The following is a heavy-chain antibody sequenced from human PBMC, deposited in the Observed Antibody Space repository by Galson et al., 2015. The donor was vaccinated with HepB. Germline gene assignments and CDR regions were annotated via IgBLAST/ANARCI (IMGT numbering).Heavy chain of an antibody. V-gene: IGHV3-33*08. CDR1: GFTFTNYG. Sequence: SLRLSCAASGFTFTNYGFHWVSQAPGKGLEWVAVIWYDGSNKNYADSVKGRFTISRDNSKNTLYVQMKSLRAEDTAVYYCARGTVAGPGPHDGFDIWGQGTMVTVSS. J-gene: IGHJ3*02. D-gene: IGHD6-19*01. CDR2: IWYDGSNK. CDR3: ARGTVAGPGPHDGFDI.